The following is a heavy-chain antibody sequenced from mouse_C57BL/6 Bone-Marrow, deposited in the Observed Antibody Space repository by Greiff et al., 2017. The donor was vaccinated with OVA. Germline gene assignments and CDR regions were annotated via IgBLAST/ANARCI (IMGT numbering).Heavy chain of an antibody. CDR3: ARCSNYAMDY. CDR1: GYTFTDYY. CDR2: INPNNGGT. J-gene: IGHJ4*01. V-gene: IGHV1-26*01. D-gene: IGHD1-1*01. Sequence: EVQLQQSGPELVKPGASVKISCKASGYTFTDYYMNWVKQSHGKSLEWIGDINPNNGGTSYNQKFKGKATLTVDKSSSTAYMELRSLTSEDSAVYYCARCSNYAMDYWGQGTSVTVSS.